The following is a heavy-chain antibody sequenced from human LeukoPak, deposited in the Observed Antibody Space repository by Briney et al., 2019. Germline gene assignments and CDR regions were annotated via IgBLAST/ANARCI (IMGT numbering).Heavy chain of an antibody. J-gene: IGHJ5*02. V-gene: IGHV1-3*03. Sequence: ASVKVSCKASGYSFTSYTMNWVRQAPGQRPEWMGWIKVGSGKTKYSQEFQGRVTITRDISASTVYMELRSLKSDDMGVYYCAREDGDGYNSPDYNWFDPWGQGTLVTVST. CDR2: IKVGSGKT. CDR1: GYSFTSYT. CDR3: AREDGDGYNSPDYNWFDP. D-gene: IGHD5-24*01.